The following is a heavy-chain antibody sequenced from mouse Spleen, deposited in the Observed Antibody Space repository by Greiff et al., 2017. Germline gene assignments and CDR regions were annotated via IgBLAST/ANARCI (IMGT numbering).Heavy chain of an antibody. Sequence: VQLQQSGPELVKPGASVKISCKASGYTFTDYYMNWVKQSHGKSLEWIGDINPNNGGTSYNQKFKGKATLTVDKSSSTAYMELRSLTSEDSAVYYCANGYDGSYFDYWGQGTTLTVSS. CDR2: INPNNGGT. D-gene: IGHD2-2*01. V-gene: IGHV1-26*01. CDR1: GYTFTDYY. J-gene: IGHJ2*01. CDR3: ANGYDGSYFDY.